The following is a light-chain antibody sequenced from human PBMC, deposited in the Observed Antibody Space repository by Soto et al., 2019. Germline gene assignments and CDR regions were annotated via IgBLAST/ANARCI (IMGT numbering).Light chain of an antibody. CDR3: QQSYSNLGT. Sequence: DIQMTQSPSSLSASVGDRVTITCRASQSISSYLNWYQQKPGKAPKLLIYAASTLQSGVPSRFSGSGSATDFTLTISSLQPEDSATYYCQQSYSNLGTFGQGTRVDVK. CDR2: AAS. CDR1: QSISSY. J-gene: IGKJ1*01. V-gene: IGKV1-39*01.